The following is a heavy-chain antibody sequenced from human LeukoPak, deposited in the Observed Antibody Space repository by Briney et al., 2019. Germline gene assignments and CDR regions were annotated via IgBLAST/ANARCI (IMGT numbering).Heavy chain of an antibody. CDR2: ISGSGGST. J-gene: IGHJ3*02. Sequence: GRSLRLSCAASGFTFSSYGMHWVRQAPGKGLEWVSAISGSGGSTYYADSVKGRFTISRDNSKNTLYLQMNSLRAEDTAVYYCAKDNYYDSSGSFDAFDIWGQGTMVTVSS. CDR1: GFTFSSYG. V-gene: IGHV3-23*01. D-gene: IGHD3-22*01. CDR3: AKDNYYDSSGSFDAFDI.